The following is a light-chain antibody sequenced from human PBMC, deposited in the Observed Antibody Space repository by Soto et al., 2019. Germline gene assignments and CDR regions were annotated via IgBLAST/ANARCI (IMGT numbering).Light chain of an antibody. Sequence: DIVMTQSPLSLPVTPGEPASISCRSSQSLLHSNGYNYLDWYLEKPGQSPQVLLYLGSTRASGVPDRFSGSGSGTDFTMKISRVEAEDVGVYYCMQALQTPLTFSGGTKVEIK. CDR1: QSLLHSNGYNY. V-gene: IGKV2-28*01. J-gene: IGKJ4*01. CDR3: MQALQTPLT. CDR2: LGS.